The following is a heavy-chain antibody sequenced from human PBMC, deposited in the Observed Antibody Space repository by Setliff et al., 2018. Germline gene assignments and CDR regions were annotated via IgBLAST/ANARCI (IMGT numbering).Heavy chain of an antibody. V-gene: IGHV4-30-4*08. CDR1: GGSISSGDYY. D-gene: IGHD3-22*01. CDR3: ARESRYYYDNLGTLDY. Sequence: ASETLSHTCTVSGGSISSGDYYWSWIRQPPGKGLEWIGYIYSSGSTYYNPSLKSRVSISVDTSKNQFSLKLSSVTAADTAVYYCARESRYYYDNLGTLDYWGQGTLVTVSS. J-gene: IGHJ4*02. CDR2: IYSSGST.